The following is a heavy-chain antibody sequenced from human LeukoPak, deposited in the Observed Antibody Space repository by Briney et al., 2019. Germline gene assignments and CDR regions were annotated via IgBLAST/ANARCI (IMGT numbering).Heavy chain of an antibody. CDR1: GFSLSNYG. CDR2: MLHDGSNK. CDR3: AKGYYYDSWSFDY. J-gene: IGHJ4*02. Sequence: GGCLRLSCAASGFSLSNYGTHWVRQVPGKGRGWEANMLHDGSNKCYAESLKGRFTISRDNSKSTLYLQMNSLRADDTAVYYCAKGYYYDSWSFDYWGQGTLVTVSS. V-gene: IGHV3-30*02. D-gene: IGHD3-10*01.